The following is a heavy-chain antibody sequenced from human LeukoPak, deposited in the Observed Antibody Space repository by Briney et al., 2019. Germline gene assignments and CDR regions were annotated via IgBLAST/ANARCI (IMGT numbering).Heavy chain of an antibody. D-gene: IGHD1-1*01. V-gene: IGHV3-74*01. CDR3: ARAYNSHFDY. CDR1: GFTFSSYW. Sequence: PGGSLRLSCAASGFTFSSYWMHWVRQAPGKGLVCVSRIKSDGSSTSYADSVKGRFTISRDDAKNTLYLQMNSLRAEDTAVYYCARAYNSHFDYWGQGAQVTVSS. CDR2: IKSDGSST. J-gene: IGHJ4*02.